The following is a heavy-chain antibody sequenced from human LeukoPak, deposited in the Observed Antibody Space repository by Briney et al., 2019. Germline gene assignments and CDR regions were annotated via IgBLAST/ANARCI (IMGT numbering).Heavy chain of an antibody. D-gene: IGHD5-24*01. J-gene: IGHJ5*02. V-gene: IGHV4-38-2*02. CDR1: GYSISSGYH. CDR3: ARDNSVRDEAWWFNP. CDR2: IYHSGST. Sequence: PSETLSLTCTVSGYSISSGYHWGWIRQPPGKGLEWIGSIYHSGSTYYNPSLKSRVTISVDTSKNQFSLKLSSVTAADTAVYYCARDNSVRDEAWWFNPWGQGTLVTVSS.